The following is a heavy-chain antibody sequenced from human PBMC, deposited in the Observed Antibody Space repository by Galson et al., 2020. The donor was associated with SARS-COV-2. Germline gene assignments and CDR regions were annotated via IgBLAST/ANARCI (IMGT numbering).Heavy chain of an antibody. J-gene: IGHJ5*02. D-gene: IGHD6-13*01. CDR2: ISYDGTTQ. CDR3: ARETDDHTSSWYDH. CDR1: GFTLSGSA. V-gene: IGHV3-30*04. Sequence: GGSLRLSCAASGFTLSGSAMHWVRQAPGKGLEWVAIISYDGTTQYNSDSVKGRFTISRDNSKNTLYLQMNSPRPDDTAVYYCARETDDHTSSWYDHWGQGTLVTVSS.